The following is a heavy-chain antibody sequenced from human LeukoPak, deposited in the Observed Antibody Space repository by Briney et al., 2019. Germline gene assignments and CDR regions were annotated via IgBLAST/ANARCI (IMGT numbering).Heavy chain of an antibody. J-gene: IGHJ4*02. V-gene: IGHV3-30*18. CDR3: AKAQSSSGWTG. CDR1: GFTFSSYG. D-gene: IGHD6-19*01. CDR2: ISYDGSNK. Sequence: GGSLRLSCAASGFTFSSYGMHWVRQAPGKGLEWVAVISYDGSNKYYADSVKGRFTISRDNSKNTLYLQMNSLRAEDTAVYYCAKAQSSSGWTGWGQGTLVTASS.